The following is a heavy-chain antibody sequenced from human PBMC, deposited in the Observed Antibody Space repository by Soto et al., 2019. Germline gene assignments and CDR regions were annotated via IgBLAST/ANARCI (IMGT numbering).Heavy chain of an antibody. V-gene: IGHV3-23*01. CDR2: ISGSGGST. CDR3: AKDLGPKTTAVYMKLIEQQLVTDAFDI. J-gene: IGHJ3*02. D-gene: IGHD6-13*01. CDR1: GFTFSSYA. Sequence: GGSLRLSCAASGFTFSSYAMSWVRQAPGKGLEWVSAISGSGGSTYYADSVKGRFTISRDNSKNTLYLQMNSLRAEDTAVYYCAKDLGPKTTAVYMKLIEQQLVTDAFDIWGQGTMVTVSS.